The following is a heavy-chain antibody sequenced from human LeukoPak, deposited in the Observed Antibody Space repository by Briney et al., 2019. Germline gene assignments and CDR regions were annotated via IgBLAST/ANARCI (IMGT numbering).Heavy chain of an antibody. V-gene: IGHV3-9*01. J-gene: IGHJ3*02. Sequence: GRSLRLSCAASGFTFDDYAMHWVRQAPGKGLEWVSGISWNSGSIGYADSVKGRFTISRDNARNSLYLQMNSLRAEDTALYYCARDKRQPLRPHDAFDIWGQGTMVTVSS. D-gene: IGHD3-10*01. CDR1: GFTFDDYA. CDR2: ISWNSGSI. CDR3: ARDKRQPLRPHDAFDI.